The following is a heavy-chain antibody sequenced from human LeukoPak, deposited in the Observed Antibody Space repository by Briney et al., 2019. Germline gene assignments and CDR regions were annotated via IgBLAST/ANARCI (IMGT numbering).Heavy chain of an antibody. D-gene: IGHD4-17*01. CDR3: AKDYGDYAYYFHY. J-gene: IGHJ4*02. V-gene: IGHV3-23*01. CDR2: ISGSGYST. Sequence: PGGSLRLSCAASGFTFSNYAMNWVRQAPGKGLEWVSVISGSGYSTYYADSVKGRFTISRGNSKNTLYLQTSSLRAEDTAVYYCAKDYGDYAYYFHYWGQGTLVTVSS. CDR1: GFTFSNYA.